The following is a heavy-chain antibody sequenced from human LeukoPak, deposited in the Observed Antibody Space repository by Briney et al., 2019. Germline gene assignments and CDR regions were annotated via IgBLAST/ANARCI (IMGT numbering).Heavy chain of an antibody. CDR2: ISGSGGST. CDR3: AKVDSSGYYI. J-gene: IGHJ4*02. Sequence: GESLRLSCAASGFTFSTYYMTWVRQAPGRGLEWVSAISGSGGSTYYADSVKGRFTISRDNSKNTLYLQMNSLRAEDTAVYYCAKVDSSGYYIWGQGTLVTVSS. V-gene: IGHV3-23*01. CDR1: GFTFSTYY. D-gene: IGHD3-22*01.